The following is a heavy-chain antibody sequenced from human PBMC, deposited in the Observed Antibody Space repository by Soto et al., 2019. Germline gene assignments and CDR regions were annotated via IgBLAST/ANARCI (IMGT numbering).Heavy chain of an antibody. CDR1: GGTFSSYA. D-gene: IGHD6-19*01. CDR3: ARDRAEDIAVAGTGYYYSGMDV. CDR2: IIPIFGTA. J-gene: IGHJ6*02. Sequence: QVQLVQSGAEVKKPGSSVKVSCKASGGTFSSYAISWVRQAPGQGLEWMGGIIPIFGTANYAQKFQGRVTITADKSTSTAYMELSSLRSEDTAVYYCARDRAEDIAVAGTGYYYSGMDVWGQGTTVTVSS. V-gene: IGHV1-69*06.